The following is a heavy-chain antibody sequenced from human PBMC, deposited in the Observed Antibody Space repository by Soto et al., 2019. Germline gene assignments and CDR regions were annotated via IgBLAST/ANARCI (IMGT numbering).Heavy chain of an antibody. CDR2: INGRDGAI. J-gene: IGHJ4*02. CDR1: GFSFSAYS. D-gene: IGHD3-3*02. V-gene: IGHV3-48*02. CDR3: ARDHLWAFDY. Sequence: PGGSPRLSCEASGFSFSAYSMNWVRQAPGKGLEWLSYINGRDGAINYVDSVKGRFNIYIEIAKSSLYLQMNSLRDEDTAVYFFARDHLWAFDYWSQGVLVTVSS.